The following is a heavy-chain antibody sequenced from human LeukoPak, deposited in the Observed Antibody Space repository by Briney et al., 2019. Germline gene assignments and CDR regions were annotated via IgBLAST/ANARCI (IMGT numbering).Heavy chain of an antibody. Sequence: ASVKVSCKVSGYTFTDYYMHLVQQAPGKGLEWMALVDPEDGETIYAEKFQGRVTITADTSADTAYMELSSLRSEDTAVYYCATVPYCSTTSCYTGYWGQGTLVTVSS. CDR1: GYTFTDYY. V-gene: IGHV1-69-2*01. CDR2: VDPEDGET. J-gene: IGHJ4*02. CDR3: ATVPYCSTTSCYTGY. D-gene: IGHD2-2*02.